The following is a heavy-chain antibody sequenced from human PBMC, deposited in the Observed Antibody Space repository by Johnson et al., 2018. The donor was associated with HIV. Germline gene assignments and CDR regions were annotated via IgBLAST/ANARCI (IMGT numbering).Heavy chain of an antibody. CDR1: GFTFDDYA. CDR3: ARDYYDSSGYYWDDAFDI. J-gene: IGHJ3*02. D-gene: IGHD3-22*01. V-gene: IGHV3-30-3*01. Sequence: QVQLVESGGGLVQPGRSLRLSCAASGFTFDDYAMHWVRQAPGKGLEWVAVISYDGSNKYYADSVKGRFNISRDNSKNTLYLQMNSLRADDTAVYYCARDYYDSSGYYWDDAFDIWGQGTMVTVSS. CDR2: ISYDGSNK.